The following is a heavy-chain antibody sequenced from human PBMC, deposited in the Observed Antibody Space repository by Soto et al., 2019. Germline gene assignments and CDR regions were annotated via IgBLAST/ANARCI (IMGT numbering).Heavy chain of an antibody. J-gene: IGHJ6*03. CDR2: IYYSGST. Sequence: SETLSLTCTFSGGSISSYYWSWIRQPPGKGLEWIGYIYYSGSTNYNPSLKSRVTISVDTSKNQFSLKLSSVTAADTAVYYCARAQYSSGWTSEYYYYYYMDVWGKGTTVTVSS. CDR1: GGSISSYY. D-gene: IGHD6-19*01. CDR3: ARAQYSSGWTSEYYYYYYMDV. V-gene: IGHV4-59*01.